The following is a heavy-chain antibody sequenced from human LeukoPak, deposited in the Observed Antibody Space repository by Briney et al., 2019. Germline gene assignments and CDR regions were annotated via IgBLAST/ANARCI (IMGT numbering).Heavy chain of an antibody. CDR2: ISGSGDST. CDR1: GFTFSSSA. V-gene: IGHV3-23*01. J-gene: IGHJ4*02. CDR3: AKTRPLDSSSWSHGDY. Sequence: GGSLRLSCAASGFTFSSSAMSWVRQAPGKGLEWVSAISGSGDSTYYGDSVKGRFTISRDNSKNTLYLQMNSLRAEDAAVYYCAKTRPLDSSSWSHGDYWGQGTLVTVSS. D-gene: IGHD6-13*01.